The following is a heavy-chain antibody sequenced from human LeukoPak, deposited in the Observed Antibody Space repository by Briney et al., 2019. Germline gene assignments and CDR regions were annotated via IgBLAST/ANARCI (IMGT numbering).Heavy chain of an antibody. CDR2: IKEDGTET. V-gene: IGHV3-7*03. Sequence: GGSLRLSCAASGFTFSSYAMSWVRLAPGEGLEWVANIKEDGTETYYVDSVKGRFTISRDNGKKSLYLQMNSLRVEDTAVYYCAKEGRSLQTYWGQGTLVTVSS. J-gene: IGHJ4*02. D-gene: IGHD5-24*01. CDR3: AKEGRSLQTY. CDR1: GFTFSSYA.